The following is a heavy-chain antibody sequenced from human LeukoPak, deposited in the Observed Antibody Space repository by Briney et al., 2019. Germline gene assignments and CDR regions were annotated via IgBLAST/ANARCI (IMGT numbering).Heavy chain of an antibody. J-gene: IGHJ6*02. CDR2: MSSDGSTK. CDR3: VKDGRECSGETCRSYYYHYGMDV. Sequence: GGSLRLSCEASGFAFRSYGMHWVRQAPSKRLEWVAVMSSDGSTKYHSDSVKGRFTISRDNPENTLYLQMNSLRVEDTAVYYCVKDGRECSGETCRSYYYHYGMDVWGRGTTVTVSS. D-gene: IGHD2-15*01. CDR1: GFAFRSYG. V-gene: IGHV3-30*02.